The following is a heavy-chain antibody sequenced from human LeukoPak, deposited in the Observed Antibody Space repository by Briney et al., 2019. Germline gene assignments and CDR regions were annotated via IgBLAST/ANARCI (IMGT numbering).Heavy chain of an antibody. CDR3: ARHDCGGSCYFAFDI. Sequence: PSETLSLTCAVSGYSICSGYYWGWIRQPPGKGLEWIGSLCHSGSTYYNPSLKSRVTISVATSKTQFSLKLSSVTAAATAVYYCARHDCGGSCYFAFDIWGQGTMVTVSS. V-gene: IGHV4-38-2*01. J-gene: IGHJ3*02. CDR1: GYSICSGYY. CDR2: LCHSGST. D-gene: IGHD2-15*01.